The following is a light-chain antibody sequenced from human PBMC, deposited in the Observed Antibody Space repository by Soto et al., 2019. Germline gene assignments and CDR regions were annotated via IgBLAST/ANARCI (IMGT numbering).Light chain of an antibody. V-gene: IGKV1-39*01. CDR3: QQSYSTPVT. Sequence: DIQMTQSPSTLSGSVGDRVTITCRASQAISSWLVWYQQKPGKAPKLLIYAASSLQSGVPSRFSGSGSGTDCTLTISSLQPEDFATYYCQQSYSTPVTFGQGTKVDIK. J-gene: IGKJ1*01. CDR1: QAISSW. CDR2: AAS.